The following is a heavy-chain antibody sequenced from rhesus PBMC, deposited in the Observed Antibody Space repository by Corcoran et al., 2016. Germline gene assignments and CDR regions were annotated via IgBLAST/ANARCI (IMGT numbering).Heavy chain of an antibody. V-gene: IGHV4-99*01. Sequence: QVQLQESGPGLVKPSETLSLTCAVSGYSISSGYYWGWIRQPPGKGLGYIGYISGSSGSTYYNPSLKSRVTISKDTSKNQFSLKLSSVTAADTAVYYWARHWTGVDYWGQGVLVTVSS. D-gene: IGHD3-3*01. CDR1: GYSISSGYY. CDR3: ARHWTGVDY. J-gene: IGHJ4*01. CDR2: ISGSSGST.